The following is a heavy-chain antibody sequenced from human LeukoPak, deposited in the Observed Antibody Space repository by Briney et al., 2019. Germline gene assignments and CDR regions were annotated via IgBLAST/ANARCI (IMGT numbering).Heavy chain of an antibody. Sequence: GGSLRLSCAASGLTFSSCWMSWVRQAPGKGLEWVANINQDGSEIYYVDSVKGRFTISRDNAKNSLYLQMNSLRADDTAVYYCARVGGSGSHIIDYWGQGTLVTVSS. CDR2: INQDGSEI. D-gene: IGHD3-10*01. J-gene: IGHJ4*02. CDR1: GLTFSSCW. V-gene: IGHV3-7*01. CDR3: ARVGGSGSHIIDY.